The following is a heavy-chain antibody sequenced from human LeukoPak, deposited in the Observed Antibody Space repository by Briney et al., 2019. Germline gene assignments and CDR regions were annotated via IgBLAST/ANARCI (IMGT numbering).Heavy chain of an antibody. J-gene: IGHJ6*03. D-gene: IGHD2-2*01. CDR3: ARGDCSSTICYSPMDV. CDR1: GYSISSGYY. Sequence: SETLCLTCTVSGYSISSGYYWVWIRQPPGKGLEWIGSMYRSGSTNYNPSLKSRVTISVDTSKNQFSLKVNSVTAADTAVYYCARGDCSSTICYSPMDVWGKGTTVTVSS. CDR2: MYRSGST. V-gene: IGHV4-38-2*02.